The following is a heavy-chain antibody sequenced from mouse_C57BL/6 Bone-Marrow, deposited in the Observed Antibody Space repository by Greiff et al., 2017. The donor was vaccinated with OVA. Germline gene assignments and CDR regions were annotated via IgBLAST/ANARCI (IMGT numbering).Heavy chain of an antibody. CDR1: GYTFTSYW. CDR2: IDPSDSET. D-gene: IGHD2-4*01. J-gene: IGHJ3*01. V-gene: IGHV1-52*01. Sequence: QVQLKQPGAELVRPGSSVKLSCKASGYTFTSYWMHWVKQRPIQGLEWIGNIDPSDSETHYNQKFKDKATLTVAKSSSTAYMQLSSLTSEDSAVYYCARGDEDYDEGFAYWGQGTLVTVSA. CDR3: ARGDEDYDEGFAY.